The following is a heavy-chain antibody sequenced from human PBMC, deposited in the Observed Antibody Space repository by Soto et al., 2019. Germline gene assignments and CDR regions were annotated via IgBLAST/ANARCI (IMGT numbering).Heavy chain of an antibody. Sequence: ASVKVSCKASGYTFTSYDINWVRQATGQGLEWMGWMNPNSGNTGYAQKFQGRVTMTRNTSISTAYMELSSLRSEDTALYYCARDSLGYCSGGSCYYFDYWGQGTLVTVSS. J-gene: IGHJ4*02. CDR1: GYTFTSYD. V-gene: IGHV1-8*01. CDR2: MNPNSGNT. CDR3: ARDSLGYCSGGSCYYFDY. D-gene: IGHD2-15*01.